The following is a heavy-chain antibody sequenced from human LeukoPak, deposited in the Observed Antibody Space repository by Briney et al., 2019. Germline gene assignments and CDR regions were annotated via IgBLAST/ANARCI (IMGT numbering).Heavy chain of an antibody. J-gene: IGHJ2*01. CDR2: INHSGST. CDR1: GGSFSGYY. CDR3: ARHSVGGNSAYWYFDL. D-gene: IGHD4-23*01. V-gene: IGHV4-34*01. Sequence: SETLSLTCAVYGGSFSGYYWSWIRQPPGKGLEWIGEINHSGSTNYNPSLKSRVTISVDTSKNQFSLKLSSVTAADTDLYYCARHSVGGNSAYWYFDLWGRGTLVTVSS.